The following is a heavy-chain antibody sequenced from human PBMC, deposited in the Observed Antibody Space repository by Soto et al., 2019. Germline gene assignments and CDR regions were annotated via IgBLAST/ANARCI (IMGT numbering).Heavy chain of an antibody. V-gene: IGHV3-48*03. CDR2: IHPSGQPI. CDR3: ARRASR. J-gene: IGHJ3*01. D-gene: IGHD1-26*01. CDR1: GFTFSSSE. Sequence: GGSLRLSCAVSGFTFSSSEMYWVRQAPGKGLEWISYIHPSGQPIFYADSVKGRFTISRDNANDSVFLQMNSLRAEDTAVYYCARRASRWGQGTMVIVS.